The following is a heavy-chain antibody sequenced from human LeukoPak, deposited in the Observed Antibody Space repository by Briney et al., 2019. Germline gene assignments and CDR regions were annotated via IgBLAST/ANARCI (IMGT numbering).Heavy chain of an antibody. J-gene: IGHJ4*02. CDR1: GFTFSNYA. V-gene: IGHV3-23*01. D-gene: IGHD1-26*01. Sequence: GGSLRLSCAASGFTFSNYAMTWVRQVPGKGLEWVSVISGSGGSTYYADSVKGRFTVSRDNSKNTLYLQLNSLRAEDTAVYYCAKDRGGSDYWGQGTLVTVSS. CDR2: ISGSGGST. CDR3: AKDRGGSDY.